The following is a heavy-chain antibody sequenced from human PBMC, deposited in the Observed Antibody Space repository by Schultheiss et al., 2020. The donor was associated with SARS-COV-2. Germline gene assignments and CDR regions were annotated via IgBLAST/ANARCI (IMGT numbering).Heavy chain of an antibody. V-gene: IGHV3-21*06. CDR2: ITTSSSQI. D-gene: IGHD4-17*01. CDR3: ARGYYGDYSSSWFDP. Sequence: GGSLRLSCAASGFTFSSYAMHWVRQAPGRGLEWVSSITTSSSQISYADSVKGRFTISRDNANNLLYLQMNSLRVEDTAVYYCARGYYGDYSSSWFDPWGQGTLVTVSS. J-gene: IGHJ5*02. CDR1: GFTFSSYA.